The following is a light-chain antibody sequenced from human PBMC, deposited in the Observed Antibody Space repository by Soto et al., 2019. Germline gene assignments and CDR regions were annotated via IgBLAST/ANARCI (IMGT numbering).Light chain of an antibody. CDR3: HQSSSFPCT. J-gene: IGKJ3*01. CDR1: QDIKKW. Sequence: DIEMTQYPSSVSASVGDTINITCRASQDIKKWLAWSQQKPGRAPRVLIYGASHLESGVPSRFRGSGSGTDFSLTISILQTEDFATYCCHQSSSFPCTFGPGTKVDIK. V-gene: IGKV1-12*01. CDR2: GAS.